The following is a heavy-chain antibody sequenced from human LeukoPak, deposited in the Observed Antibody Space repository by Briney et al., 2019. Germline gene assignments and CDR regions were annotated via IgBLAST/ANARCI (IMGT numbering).Heavy chain of an antibody. CDR1: GDSISSGNW. J-gene: IGHJ4*02. CDR2: IYHNGST. D-gene: IGHD1-26*01. V-gene: IGHV4-4*02. CDR3: ARVTGATIDY. Sequence: SETLSLTCAVSGDSISSGNWWSWVRQPPGQGLEWIAEIYHNGSTNYNPSLKSRVTISVDKSKNQFSLKLTSVTAADTAVYYCARVTGATIDYWGQGTLVTVSS.